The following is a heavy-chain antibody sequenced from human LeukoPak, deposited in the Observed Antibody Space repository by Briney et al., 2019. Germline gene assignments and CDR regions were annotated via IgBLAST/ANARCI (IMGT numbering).Heavy chain of an antibody. CDR3: ARDLLGYCDSSGSPIDY. D-gene: IGHD3-22*01. V-gene: IGHV1-2*06. Sequence: ASVKVSCKASGYTFTGYYMHRVRQAPGQGLEWMGRINPNSGGTNYAQKFQGRVTMTRDTSISTAYMELSRLRSDDTAVYYCARDLLGYCDSSGSPIDYWGQGTLVTVSS. CDR1: GYTFTGYY. J-gene: IGHJ4*02. CDR2: INPNSGGT.